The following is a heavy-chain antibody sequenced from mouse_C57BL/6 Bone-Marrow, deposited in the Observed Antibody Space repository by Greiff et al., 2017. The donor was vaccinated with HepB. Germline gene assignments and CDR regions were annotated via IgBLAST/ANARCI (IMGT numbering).Heavy chain of an antibody. CDR3: ARRAYDYDDGLYYAMDY. Sequence: EVKLMESGGDLVKPGGSLKLSCAASGFTFSSYGMSWVRQTPDKRLEWVETIRSGGSYTYYPDSVKGRFTISRENAKNTLYLQMSSLKSEDTAMYYCARRAYDYDDGLYYAMDYWGQGTSVTVSS. D-gene: IGHD2-4*01. V-gene: IGHV5-6*02. CDR2: IRSGGSYT. CDR1: GFTFSSYG. J-gene: IGHJ4*01.